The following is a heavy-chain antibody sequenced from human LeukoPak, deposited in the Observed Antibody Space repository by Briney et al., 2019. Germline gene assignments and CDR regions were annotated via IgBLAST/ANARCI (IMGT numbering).Heavy chain of an antibody. D-gene: IGHD3-22*01. V-gene: IGHV4-30-4*01. Sequence: TPSETLSLTCTVSGGSISSGDYYWSWIRQPPGKGLEWIGYIYYSGSTYYNPSLKSRVTISVDTSKNQFSLKLSSVTAADTAVYYCARDRNAPLYYYDSSGYIDIWGQGTMVTVSS. CDR2: IYYSGST. J-gene: IGHJ3*02. CDR3: ARDRNAPLYYYDSSGYIDI. CDR1: GGSISSGDYY.